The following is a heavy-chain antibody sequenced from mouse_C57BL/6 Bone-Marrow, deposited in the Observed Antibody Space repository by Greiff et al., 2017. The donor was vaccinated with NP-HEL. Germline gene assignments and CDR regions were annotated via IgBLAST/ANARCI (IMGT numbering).Heavy chain of an antibody. V-gene: IGHV7-3*01. CDR3: AREFAY. CDR1: GFTFTDYY. Sequence: EVKVEESGGGLVQPGGSLSLSCAASGFTFTDYYMSWVRQPPGKALEWLGFIRNKANGYTTEYSVTVKGRFTISKDNSQSILYLQMNALRAEDSATYYCAREFAYWGQGTLVTVSA. CDR2: IRNKANGYTT. J-gene: IGHJ3*01.